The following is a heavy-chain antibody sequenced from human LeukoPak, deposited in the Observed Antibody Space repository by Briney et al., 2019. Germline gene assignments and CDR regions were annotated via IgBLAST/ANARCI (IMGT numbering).Heavy chain of an antibody. V-gene: IGHV3-20*04. J-gene: IGHJ6*03. CDR3: ASGPGNYYYYMDV. CDR2: INWNGGST. CDR1: GFTFDDYG. Sequence: GGSLRLSCAASGFTFDDYGMSWVRQAPGKGLEWVSGINWNGGSTGYADSVKGRFTISRDNAKNSLYLQMNSLRAEDTALYYCASGPGNYYYYMDVWGKGTTVTVSS.